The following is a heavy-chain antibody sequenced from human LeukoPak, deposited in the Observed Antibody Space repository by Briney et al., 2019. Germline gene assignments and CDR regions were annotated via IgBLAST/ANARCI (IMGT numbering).Heavy chain of an antibody. CDR2: ISGSGGST. J-gene: IGHJ4*02. CDR3: ARTPGSGGSWVYYFDY. CDR1: GFTFDDYG. Sequence: PGGSLRLSCAASGFTFDDYGMSWVRQAPGKGLEWVSAISGSGGSTYYADSVKGRFTISRDNSKNTLYLQMNSLRAEDTAVYYCARTPGSGGSWVYYFDYWGQGTLVTVSS. D-gene: IGHD2-15*01. V-gene: IGHV3-23*01.